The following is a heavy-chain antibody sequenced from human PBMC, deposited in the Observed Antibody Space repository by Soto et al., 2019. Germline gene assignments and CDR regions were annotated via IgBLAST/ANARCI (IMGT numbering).Heavy chain of an antibody. CDR1: GFSFGSSA. J-gene: IGHJ4*02. D-gene: IGHD6-19*01. Sequence: LVQSGPEVRKPGTSVKVSCKTSGFSFGSSAVQWVRQVRGQRLEWIGWIVVASGHPNVAQKFHDRVSLTRDLSTNTAFLELSSLTSEDSAMYYCAADVIGVAGDFDHWGQGTLLSVSS. CDR3: AADVIGVAGDFDH. V-gene: IGHV1-58*01. CDR2: IVVASGHP.